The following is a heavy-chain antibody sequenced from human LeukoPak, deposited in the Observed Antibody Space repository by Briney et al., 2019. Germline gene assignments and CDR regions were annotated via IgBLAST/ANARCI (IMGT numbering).Heavy chain of an antibody. Sequence: GGSLRLSCAASGFTFTNNGFHWVRQAPDKGLEWVAAIWSDGSKKYYADSVKGRFTISKDNSKNTLYLQMNSLRAEDTAVYYCARDLSYTSLDYGGQGTLVTVSS. J-gene: IGHJ4*02. V-gene: IGHV3-33*01. CDR3: ARDLSYTSLDY. CDR1: GFTFTNNG. CDR2: IWSDGSKK. D-gene: IGHD2-2*02.